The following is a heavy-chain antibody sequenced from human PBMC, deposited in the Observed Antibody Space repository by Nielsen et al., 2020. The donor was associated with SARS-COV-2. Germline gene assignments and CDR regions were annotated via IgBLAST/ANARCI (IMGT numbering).Heavy chain of an antibody. V-gene: IGHV1-18*01. CDR1: GYTFTSYG. J-gene: IGHJ6*02. Sequence: ASVKVSCKASGYTFTSYGISWVRQAPGQGLEWMGWISAYNGNTNYAQKLQGRVTMTTDTSTSIAYMELRSLRSDDTAVYYCARDWSIFVDYYGMDVWGQGTTVTVSS. CDR3: ARDWSIFVDYYGMDV. CDR2: ISAYNGNT. D-gene: IGHD3-3*01.